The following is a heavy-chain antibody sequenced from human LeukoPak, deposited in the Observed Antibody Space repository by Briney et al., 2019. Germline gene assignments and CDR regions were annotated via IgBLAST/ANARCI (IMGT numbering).Heavy chain of an antibody. V-gene: IGHV3-53*05. CDR1: EFTVSSTH. J-gene: IGHJ5*02. D-gene: IGHD3-10*01. CDR3: AKDSDRLLLWFGELFNWFEP. CDR2: IYSDGST. Sequence: PGGSLRLSWAASEFTVSSTHITWVRQAPGKGLEWVSVIYSDGSTYYAVSVKGRFTISRDNSKNTLYLQMNSLRAEDTAVYYCAKDSDRLLLWFGELFNWFEPWGQGTLVTVSS.